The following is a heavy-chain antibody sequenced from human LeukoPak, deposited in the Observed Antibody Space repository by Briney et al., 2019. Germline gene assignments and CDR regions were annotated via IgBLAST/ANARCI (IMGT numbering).Heavy chain of an antibody. Sequence: PGGSLRLSCAASGFTFSDYYMSWIRQAPGKGLEWVSYISSSGSTIYYADSVKGRFTIFRDNAKNSLYLQMNSLRAEDTAVYYCARDPGIAAAGMYMDVWGKGTTVTVSS. D-gene: IGHD6-13*01. V-gene: IGHV3-11*04. CDR2: ISSSGSTI. J-gene: IGHJ6*03. CDR3: ARDPGIAAAGMYMDV. CDR1: GFTFSDYY.